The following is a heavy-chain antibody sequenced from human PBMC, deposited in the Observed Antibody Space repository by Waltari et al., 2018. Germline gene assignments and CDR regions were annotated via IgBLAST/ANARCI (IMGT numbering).Heavy chain of an antibody. V-gene: IGHV1-2*02. Sequence: TGYYMHWVRQAPGQGLEWMGWINPNSGGTNYAQKFQGRVTMTRDTSISTAYMELSRLRSDDTAVYYCARWDDFWSGYYGFDYWGQGTLVTVSS. CDR2: INPNSGGT. CDR3: ARWDDFWSGYYGFDY. J-gene: IGHJ4*02. CDR1: TGYY. D-gene: IGHD3-3*01.